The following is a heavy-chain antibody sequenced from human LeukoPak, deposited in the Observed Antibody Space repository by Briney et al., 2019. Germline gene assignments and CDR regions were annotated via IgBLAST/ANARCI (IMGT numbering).Heavy chain of an antibody. V-gene: IGHV1-2*02. CDR1: GYTFSDYY. J-gene: IGHJ5*02. D-gene: IGHD5-18*01. Sequence: ASVKVSCKSSGYTFSDYYMHWVRQAPGQGLEWMGWINPKRGDTSCAQKFQGRVTMTRDTSNNTAYMTLSTLRFDDTAIYYCARIGPTADWFDPWGQGTLVTVAS. CDR3: ARIGPTADWFDP. CDR2: INPKRGDT.